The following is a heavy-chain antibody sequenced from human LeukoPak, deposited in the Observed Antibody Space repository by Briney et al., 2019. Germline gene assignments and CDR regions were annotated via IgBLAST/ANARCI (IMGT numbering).Heavy chain of an antibody. V-gene: IGHV4-59*01. Sequence: PSETLSLTCTVSGGSISSYSWSWIRQPPGKGLEWIGYTYYGGSTKYNPSLNSRVTISLDTSKNQFSLKLSSVTAADTAVYYCARAAGSGWGILNDYRGQGTLVTVSS. CDR3: ARAAGSGWGILNDY. J-gene: IGHJ4*02. CDR1: GGSISSYS. CDR2: TYYGGST. D-gene: IGHD6-25*01.